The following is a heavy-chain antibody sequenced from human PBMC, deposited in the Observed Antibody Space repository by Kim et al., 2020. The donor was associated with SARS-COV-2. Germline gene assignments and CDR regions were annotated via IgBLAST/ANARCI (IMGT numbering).Heavy chain of an antibody. CDR3: VRDGMYSSSWLYYFDY. V-gene: IGHV3-30-3*01. CDR1: GFTFSSYA. J-gene: IGHJ4*02. D-gene: IGHD6-13*01. CDR2: ISYDGSNK. Sequence: GGSLRLSCAASGFTFSSYAMHWVRQAPGKGLEWVAVISYDGSNKYYADSVKGRFTISRDNSKNTLYLQMNSLRAEDTAVYYCVRDGMYSSSWLYYFDYWGQGTLVTVSS.